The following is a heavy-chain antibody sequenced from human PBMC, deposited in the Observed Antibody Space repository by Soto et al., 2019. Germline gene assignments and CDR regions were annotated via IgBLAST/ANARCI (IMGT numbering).Heavy chain of an antibody. V-gene: IGHV4-61*01. J-gene: IGHJ5*01. CDR1: GGSVSSGSYY. CDR2: IIYSGTT. Sequence: QVQLQESGAGLVKASETLSLTCTVSGGSVSSGSYYWSWIRQPPGKGLERIGNIIYSGTTNYNVSLKSRVSISVDTPTNQFSLKLRSVTAADTAVYYCARVHITGPVDSWGHGNLVTVSS. D-gene: IGHD1-20*01. CDR3: ARVHITGPVDS.